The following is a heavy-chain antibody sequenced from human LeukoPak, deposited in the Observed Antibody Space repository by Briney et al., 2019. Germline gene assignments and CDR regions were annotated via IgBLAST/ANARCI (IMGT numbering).Heavy chain of an antibody. J-gene: IGHJ4*02. CDR2: IYYSGST. Sequence: PSETLSLTCTVSGDSISSSNYYWGWIRQPPGKGLEWIGNIYYSGSTYYNPSLKSRVTISVDTSKNRFSLKLSSVTAADSAVYYCARQAGAIGWYYFDYWGQGTLVTVSS. D-gene: IGHD6-19*01. V-gene: IGHV4-39*01. CDR1: GDSISSSNYY. CDR3: ARQAGAIGWYYFDY.